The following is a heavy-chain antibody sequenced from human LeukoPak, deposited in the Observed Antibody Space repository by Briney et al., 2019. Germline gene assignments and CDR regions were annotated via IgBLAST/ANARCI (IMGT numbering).Heavy chain of an antibody. J-gene: IGHJ5*02. CDR1: GFTFSSYS. CDR3: ARGRTWNYSWFDP. Sequence: GSLRLSCAASGFTFSSYSMNWVRQAPGKGLEVIGEINHSGSTNYNPSLKSRVTISVDTSKNQLSLKLSSVTAADTAVYYCARGRTWNYSWFDPWGQGTLVTVSS. CDR2: INHSGST. D-gene: IGHD1-7*01. V-gene: IGHV4-34*01.